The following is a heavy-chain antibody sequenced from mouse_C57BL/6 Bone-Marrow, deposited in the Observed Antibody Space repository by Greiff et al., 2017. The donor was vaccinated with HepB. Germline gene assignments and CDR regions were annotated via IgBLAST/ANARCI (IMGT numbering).Heavy chain of an antibody. J-gene: IGHJ3*01. D-gene: IGHD1-1*01. V-gene: IGHV1-61*01. CDR2: IYPSDSET. CDR3: ARRGDRVVANPAWFAY. Sequence: QVQLKQPGAELVRPGSSVKLSCKASGYTFTSYWMDWVKQRPGQGLEWIGNIYPSDSETHYNQKFKDKATLPVDKSSSTAYMQLSSLTSEDSAVYYCARRGDRVVANPAWFAYWGQGTLVTVSA. CDR1: GYTFTSYW.